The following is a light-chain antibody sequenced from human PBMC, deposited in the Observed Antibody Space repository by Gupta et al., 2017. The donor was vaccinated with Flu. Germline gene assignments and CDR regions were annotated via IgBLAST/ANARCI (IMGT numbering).Light chain of an antibody. Sequence: EIVLTQSPGTLSLSPGERATLPCRASQSVSSSYLAWYQQKPGQAPRLLIYGASSRATGIPDRFSGSGYGTDFTLTISRREPEDFAVYYCQQYGSSPMYTFGQGTKLEIK. J-gene: IGKJ2*01. CDR1: QSVSSSY. CDR2: GAS. CDR3: QQYGSSPMYT. V-gene: IGKV3-20*01.